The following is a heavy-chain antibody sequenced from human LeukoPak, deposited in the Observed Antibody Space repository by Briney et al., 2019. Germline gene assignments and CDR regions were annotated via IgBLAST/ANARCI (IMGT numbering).Heavy chain of an antibody. CDR2: IIPIFGTA. CDR3: ARENYDYVWGSYRSLYYFDY. Sequence: SVKVSCKAPGGTFSSYAISWVRQAPGQGLEWMGGIIPIFGTANYAQKFQGRVTITADESTSTAYMELSSLRSEDTAVYYCARENYDYVWGSYRSLYYFDYWGQGTLVTVSS. D-gene: IGHD3-16*02. CDR1: GGTFSSYA. J-gene: IGHJ4*02. V-gene: IGHV1-69*13.